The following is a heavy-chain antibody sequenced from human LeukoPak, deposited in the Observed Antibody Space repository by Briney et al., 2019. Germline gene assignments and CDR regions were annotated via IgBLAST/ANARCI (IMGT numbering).Heavy chain of an antibody. CDR2: ISSNGNT. J-gene: IGHJ6*03. V-gene: IGHV3-64*01. CDR3: AGARVAAKSGYMDV. CDR1: VFTFSTYG. Sequence: GGSLRLSCAASVFTFSTYGMYWVRQAPGKGLEYVSSISSNGNTYYANSVKGRFTISRDNPKNTLYLQMGSLRDEDLAVYYCAGARVAAKSGYMDVWGTGTTVTISS. D-gene: IGHD2-15*01.